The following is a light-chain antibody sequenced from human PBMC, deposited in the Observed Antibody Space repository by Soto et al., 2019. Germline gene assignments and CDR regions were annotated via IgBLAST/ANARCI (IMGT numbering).Light chain of an antibody. CDR3: AAWDDTLNGLL. CDR2: NNN. J-gene: IGLJ2*01. CDR1: SSNIGSKT. Sequence: QSVLTQPPSVSGTPGQRVTISCSGSSSNIGSKTVSWYHHLPGTAPKLLIYNNNQRPSGVPDRFSGSKSGTSASLAISGLQSEDEADYYCAAWDDTLNGLLIGGGAKVTVL. V-gene: IGLV1-44*01.